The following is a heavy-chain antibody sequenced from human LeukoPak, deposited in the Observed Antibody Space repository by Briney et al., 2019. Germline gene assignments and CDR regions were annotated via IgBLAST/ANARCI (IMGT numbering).Heavy chain of an antibody. CDR1: GFTVSRNH. D-gene: IGHD2-15*01. J-gene: IGHJ4*02. Sequence: PGGSLGLSCAAFGFTVSRNHVTWVRQAPGKGLEWVSIIYSGGSTYYADSVRGRFTISRDSSQNTLYLQMNGLRVEDTAVYYCVTLPTGDYWGQGTLVTVSS. CDR2: IYSGGST. V-gene: IGHV3-53*01. CDR3: VTLPTGDY.